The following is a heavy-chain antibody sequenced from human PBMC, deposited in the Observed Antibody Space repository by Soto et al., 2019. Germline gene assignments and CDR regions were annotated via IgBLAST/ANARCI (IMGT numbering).Heavy chain of an antibody. Sequence: EVQLLESGGGLVQPGGSLRLSCAASGFIFSSYAMSWVRQAPGQGLEWVSAISGSGTTAYYADSVKGRFTFSRDNSKKTMYLQMNSLRAVDTAVYYCAKTADGWFSAFEIWGQGTMVTVSS. CDR1: GFIFSSYA. CDR3: AKTADGWFSAFEI. D-gene: IGHD6-19*01. CDR2: ISGSGTTA. J-gene: IGHJ3*02. V-gene: IGHV3-23*01.